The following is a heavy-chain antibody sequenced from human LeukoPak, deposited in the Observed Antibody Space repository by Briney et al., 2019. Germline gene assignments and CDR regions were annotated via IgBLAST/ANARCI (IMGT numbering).Heavy chain of an antibody. CDR1: DDSISSYY. CDR3: ARIYGDYVDY. J-gene: IGHJ4*02. V-gene: IGHV4-59*01. CDR2: IYYSGST. Sequence: SETLSLTCTVSDDSISSYYWSWIRQPPRKGLEWIGYIYYSGSTNYNPSLKSRVTISVDTSKNQFFLILSSVTAADTAVYYCARIYGDYVDYWGQGTLVTVSS. D-gene: IGHD4-17*01.